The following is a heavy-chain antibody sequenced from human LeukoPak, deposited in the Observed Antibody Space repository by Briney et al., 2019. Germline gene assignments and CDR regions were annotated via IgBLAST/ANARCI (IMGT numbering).Heavy chain of an antibody. V-gene: IGHV3-30*03. Sequence: PGGSLRLSCAASGFTFSSYGMHWVRQAPGKGLEWVAVISYDGSNKYYADSVKGRFTISRDNSKNTLYLQMNSLRAEDTAVYYCAISWLDDYFDYWGQGTLVTVSS. CDR2: ISYDGSNK. D-gene: IGHD5-24*01. J-gene: IGHJ4*02. CDR1: GFTFSSYG. CDR3: AISWLDDYFDY.